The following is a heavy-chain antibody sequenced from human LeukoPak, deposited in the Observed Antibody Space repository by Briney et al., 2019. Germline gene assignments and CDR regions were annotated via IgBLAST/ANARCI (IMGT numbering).Heavy chain of an antibody. Sequence: GGSLRLSCAASGFTFSSYWMSWVRQAPGKGLEWVANMKYDGSKKYYVDSVKGRFTISRDNAKNSLYLQMNSLRAEDTAVYYCARDIEAAGLFLDYWGQGTLVTVSS. CDR3: ARDIEAAGLFLDY. V-gene: IGHV3-7*01. CDR2: MKYDGSKK. D-gene: IGHD6-13*01. CDR1: GFTFSSYW. J-gene: IGHJ4*02.